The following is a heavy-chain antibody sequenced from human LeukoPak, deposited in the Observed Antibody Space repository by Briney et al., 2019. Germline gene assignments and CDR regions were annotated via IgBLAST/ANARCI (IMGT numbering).Heavy chain of an antibody. CDR3: ARDGGGGSYYRNWFDP. Sequence: SETLSLTCAVYGGSFSGYYWSWIRQPPGKGLEWIGEINHSGSTNYNPSLKSRVTISVDTSKNQFSLKLSSVTAADTAVYYCARDGGGGSYYRNWFDPWGQGTLVTVSS. V-gene: IGHV4-34*01. CDR2: INHSGST. J-gene: IGHJ5*02. D-gene: IGHD1-26*01. CDR1: GGSFSGYY.